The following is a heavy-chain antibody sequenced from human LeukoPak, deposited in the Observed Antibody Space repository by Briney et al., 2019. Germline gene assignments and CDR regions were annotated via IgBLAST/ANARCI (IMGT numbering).Heavy chain of an antibody. CDR1: GYRFSNYG. CDR3: ARVGSPDSENSGWKLFFDY. Sequence: GASVKVPCKASGYRFSNYGITWVRQAPGQGLECMGWISAYNGDTNYAQNFQGRLTMTTVTSTNTAYMELRSLRSDDTAVYYCARVGSPDSENSGWKLFFDYWGQGTLVTVSS. J-gene: IGHJ4*02. V-gene: IGHV1-18*01. D-gene: IGHD6-19*01. CDR2: ISAYNGDT.